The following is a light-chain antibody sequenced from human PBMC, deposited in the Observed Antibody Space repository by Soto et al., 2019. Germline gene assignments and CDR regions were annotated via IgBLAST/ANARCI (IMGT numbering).Light chain of an antibody. CDR1: QGIRSD. V-gene: IGKV1-6*01. J-gene: IGKJ1*01. CDR2: AAS. CDR3: LQDYNYPWT. Sequence: IQMTQSPASLSASVGDKVTITCRASQGIRSDLGWYQQKSGKAPKLLIYAASNLPSGVPYRFSGSGSGTDFTLTISSLQPEDFATYYCLQDYNYPWTFGQGTKVDIK.